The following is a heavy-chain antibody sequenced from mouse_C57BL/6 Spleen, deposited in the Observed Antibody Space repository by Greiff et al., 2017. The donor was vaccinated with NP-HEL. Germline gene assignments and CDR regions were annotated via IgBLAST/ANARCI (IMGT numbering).Heavy chain of an antibody. J-gene: IGHJ4*01. Sequence: LVESGAELVKPGASVKISCKASGYAFSSYWMNWVKQRPGKGLEWIGQIYPGDGDTNYNGKFKGKATLTADKSSSTAYMQLSSLTSEDSAVYFCAKGAAYAMDYRGQGTSVTVSS. CDR2: IYPGDGDT. CDR1: GYAFSSYW. CDR3: AKGAAYAMDY. D-gene: IGHD3-3*01. V-gene: IGHV1-80*01.